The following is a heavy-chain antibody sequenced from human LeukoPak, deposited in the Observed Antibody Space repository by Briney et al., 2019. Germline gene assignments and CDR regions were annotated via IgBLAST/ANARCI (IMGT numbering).Heavy chain of an antibody. V-gene: IGHV1-69*04. CDR3: ASGDTAAYYYYGMDV. CDR2: IIPILGIA. J-gene: IGHJ6*02. CDR1: GGTFSGYA. Sequence: RASVKVSCKASGGTFSGYAISWVRQAPGQGLEWMGRIIPILGIANYAQKFQGRVTITADKSTSTAYMELSSLRSEDTAVYYCASGDTAAYYYYGMDVWGQGTTVTVSS. D-gene: IGHD5-18*01.